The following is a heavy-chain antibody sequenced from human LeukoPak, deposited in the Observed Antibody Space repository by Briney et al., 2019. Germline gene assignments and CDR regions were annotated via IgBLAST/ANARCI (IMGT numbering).Heavy chain of an antibody. D-gene: IGHD5-18*01. CDR3: TTLGYSYSYLVY. J-gene: IGHJ4*02. Sequence: GGSLRLSCAASGFTFSNAWMTWVRQAPGKGLEWVGRIKSETDGRTTDHAAPVKGRFTISRDDSKNTVFLQMNSRKTEDTAVYYCTTLGYSYSYLVYWGQGTLVTVSS. CDR1: GFTFSNAW. CDR2: IKSETDGRTT. V-gene: IGHV3-15*01.